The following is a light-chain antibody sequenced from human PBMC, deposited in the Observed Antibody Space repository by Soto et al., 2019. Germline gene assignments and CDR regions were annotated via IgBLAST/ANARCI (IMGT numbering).Light chain of an antibody. CDR1: QSVSSSY. Sequence: EIVLTQSPGTLSLSPGERATLSCRASQSVSSSYLAWYQQKPGQTPRLLIYGASSRATGIPDRFSGSESGTHFTLTISRLEPEDFAVYYCQQYGSSPPYTFGQGTKLEIK. CDR3: QQYGSSPPYT. J-gene: IGKJ2*01. V-gene: IGKV3-20*01. CDR2: GAS.